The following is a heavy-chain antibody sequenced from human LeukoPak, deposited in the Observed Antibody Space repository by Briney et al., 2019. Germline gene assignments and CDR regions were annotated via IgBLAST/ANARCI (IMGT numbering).Heavy chain of an antibody. V-gene: IGHV3-23*01. CDR3: ARVRMSGWTLGYAFDI. CDR2: ISGSGGTT. Sequence: PGGSLRLSCAASGFTFSNYAMSWVRQAPGKGLEWVSTISGSGGTTYYADSVKGRFTISRDNSKNTLYLQMNSLRAEDTAVYYCARVRMSGWTLGYAFDIWGQGTMVTVSS. D-gene: IGHD6-19*01. CDR1: GFTFSNYA. J-gene: IGHJ3*02.